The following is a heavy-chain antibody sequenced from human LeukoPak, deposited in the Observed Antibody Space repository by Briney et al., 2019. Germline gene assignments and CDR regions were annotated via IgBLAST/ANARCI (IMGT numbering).Heavy chain of an antibody. Sequence: GSLILTCSASGLTFSSYWMRWVRQAPGKGLEGVANIKQDGSEKYYVDSVKGRFTISRDNAKNSLYLQMNGLRADDTAVYYCARDSVQLGNYYGMDVWGQGTTVTVSS. CDR2: IKQDGSEK. J-gene: IGHJ6*02. D-gene: IGHD3-16*01. CDR3: ARDSVQLGNYYGMDV. CDR1: GLTFSSYW. V-gene: IGHV3-7*01.